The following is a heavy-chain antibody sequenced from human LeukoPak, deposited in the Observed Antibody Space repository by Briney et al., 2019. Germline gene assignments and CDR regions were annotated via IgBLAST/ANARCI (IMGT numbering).Heavy chain of an antibody. Sequence: SETLSLTCSVSGGSISSYYWSWIRQPPGKGLEWIGYIYYSGSTDYNPSLKSRVTISVDTSKNQFFLTLYSVTAADTAVYYCARLDFSNYLNDYWGQGPLVTVSS. CDR2: IYYSGST. D-gene: IGHD4-11*01. CDR3: ARLDFSNYLNDY. CDR1: GGSISSYY. J-gene: IGHJ4*02. V-gene: IGHV4-59*01.